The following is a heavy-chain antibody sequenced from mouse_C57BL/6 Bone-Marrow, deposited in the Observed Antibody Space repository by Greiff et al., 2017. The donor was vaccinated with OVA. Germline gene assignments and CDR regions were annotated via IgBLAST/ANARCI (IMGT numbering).Heavy chain of an antibody. D-gene: IGHD1-1*01. CDR2: INPNNGGT. CDR3: ARSVITTVVATRTPFAY. J-gene: IGHJ3*01. V-gene: IGHV1-26*01. CDR1: GYTFTDYY. Sequence: EVKLQQSGPELVKPGASVKISCKASGYTFTDYYMNWVKQSHGKSLEWIGDINPNNGGTSYNQKFKGKATLTVDKSSSTAYMELRSLTSEDSAVYYCARSVITTVVATRTPFAYWGQGTLVTVSA.